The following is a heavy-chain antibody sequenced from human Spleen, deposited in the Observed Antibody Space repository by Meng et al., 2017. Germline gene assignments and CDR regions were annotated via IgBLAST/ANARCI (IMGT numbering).Heavy chain of an antibody. CDR3: ARGPTTMAHDFDY. J-gene: IGHJ4*02. D-gene: IGHD4-11*01. V-gene: IGHV4-39*02. Sequence: SETLSLTCTVSGGSISGSSYYWSWIRQPPGKGLEWIGEINHSGSTNYNPSLESRATISVDTSQNNLSLKLSSVTAADSAVYYCARGPTTMAHDFDYWGQGTLVTVSS. CDR1: GGSISGSSYY. CDR2: INHSGST.